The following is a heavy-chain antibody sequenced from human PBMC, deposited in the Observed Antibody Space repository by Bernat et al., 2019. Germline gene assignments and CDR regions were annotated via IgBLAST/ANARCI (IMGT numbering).Heavy chain of an antibody. CDR3: ARSAWPHSLDY. Sequence: EVQLVDSGGGLVQPGGSLRLSCAASGFTFSSYWMHWVRQAPGGGLEWVSRINSDGSSTSDADSVKGRFTISRDNAKTTLYLQMNSLRAEDTALYYCARSAWPHSLDYWGQGTLVTVSS. J-gene: IGHJ4*02. CDR1: GFTFSSYW. V-gene: IGHV3-74*01. CDR2: INSDGSST.